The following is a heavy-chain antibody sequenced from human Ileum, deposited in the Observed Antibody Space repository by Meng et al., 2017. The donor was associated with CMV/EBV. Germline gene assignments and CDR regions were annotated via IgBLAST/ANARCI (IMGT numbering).Heavy chain of an antibody. D-gene: IGHD3-3*01. Sequence: GESLKISCAASGFTFRDYDMSWIRQTPGKGLEWGSYIRSTGSTKDYADSVKGRFTISRDNAKKSLYLQMNSLRAEDKAVYYCARVGYNFWSDQRWFDPWGQGTLVTVSS. CDR1: GFTFRDYD. CDR2: IRSTGSTK. V-gene: IGHV3-11*01. CDR3: ARVGYNFWSDQRWFDP. J-gene: IGHJ5*02.